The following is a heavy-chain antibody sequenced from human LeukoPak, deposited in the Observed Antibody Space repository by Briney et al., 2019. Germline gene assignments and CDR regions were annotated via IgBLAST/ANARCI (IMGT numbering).Heavy chain of an antibody. CDR2: ISQSGNT. CDR3: ARVPGDYYYYYMDV. V-gene: IGHV4-38-2*02. J-gene: IGHJ6*03. CDR1: GYSISSGYE. Sequence: SETLSLTCSVSGYSISSGYEWGWIRQPPGKRLEWIGSISQSGNTYDNLSLKSRVTMSVDTARNQFSLKLTSVTAADTAVYYCARVPGDYYYYYMDVWGKGTTVTVSS. D-gene: IGHD1-14*01.